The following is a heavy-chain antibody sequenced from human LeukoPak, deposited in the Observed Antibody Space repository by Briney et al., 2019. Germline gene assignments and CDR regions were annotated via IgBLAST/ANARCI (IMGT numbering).Heavy chain of an antibody. Sequence: PGGSLRLSCAASGFTFSSYWMTWVRQAPGKGLEWVANIKQDGSEKYYVDSVKGRFTISRDNAKNSLSLQMNSLRAEDTAVYYCARDSSGWYHWFDPWGQGTLVTVSS. CDR3: ARDSSGWYHWFDP. CDR1: GFTFSSYW. J-gene: IGHJ5*02. V-gene: IGHV3-7*01. CDR2: IKQDGSEK. D-gene: IGHD6-19*01.